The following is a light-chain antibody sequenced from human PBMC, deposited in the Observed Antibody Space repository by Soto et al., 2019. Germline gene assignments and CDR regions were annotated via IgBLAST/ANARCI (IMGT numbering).Light chain of an antibody. CDR1: QRISGW. J-gene: IGKJ1*01. V-gene: IGKV1-5*01. CDR2: DVS. Sequence: FVAETVTITCRASQRISGWVAWYQQKPGNAPKLLIYDVSALPRGVPARFSGSGSGTDFTLTITSLQPDDFATYYCQQYDSYLGTFGQGTKVDI. CDR3: QQYDSYLGT.